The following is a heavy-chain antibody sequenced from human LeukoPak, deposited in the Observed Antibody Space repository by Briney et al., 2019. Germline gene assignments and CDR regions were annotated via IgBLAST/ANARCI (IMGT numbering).Heavy chain of an antibody. V-gene: IGHV4-34*01. CDR3: ARPMTTVTRLRRDAFDI. D-gene: IGHD4-17*01. J-gene: IGHJ3*02. CDR2: INHSGST. Sequence: PSETLSLTCAVYGVSFSGYYWSWLRQPPGKGLEWIGEINHSGSTNYNPSLKSRVTISEETSKNQFSLKLSSVTAADTAVYYCARPMTTVTRLRRDAFDIWGQGTMVTVSS. CDR1: GVSFSGYY.